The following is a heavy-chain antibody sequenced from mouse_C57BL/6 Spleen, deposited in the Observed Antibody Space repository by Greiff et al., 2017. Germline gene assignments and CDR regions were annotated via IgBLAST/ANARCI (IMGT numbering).Heavy chain of an antibody. V-gene: IGHV5-17*01. CDR3: ATYGSSYWYFDV. CDR2: LSSGSSTI. CDR1: GFTFSDYG. D-gene: IGHD1-1*01. J-gene: IGHJ1*03. Sequence: DVQLVESGGGLVKPGGSLKLSCAASGFTFSDYGMHWVRQAPEKGLEWVAYLSSGSSTIYYADTVKGRFTIARDNAKNTLCLQMTSLRSEDTAMYYCATYGSSYWYFDVWGTGTTVTVSS.